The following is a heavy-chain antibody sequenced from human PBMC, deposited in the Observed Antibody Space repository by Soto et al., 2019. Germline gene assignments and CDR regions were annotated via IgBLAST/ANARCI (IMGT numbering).Heavy chain of an antibody. J-gene: IGHJ4*02. CDR3: ARDMSVSNAGRPFDY. D-gene: IGHD3-10*02. V-gene: IGHV1-18*01. Sequence: AASVKVSCKASGYTFTSYGISWVRQAPGQGLEWMGWISAYNGNTNYAQKLQGRVTMTTDTSTSTAYMELRSLRSDDTAVYYCARDMSVSNAGRPFDYLGQGTLVTVSS. CDR2: ISAYNGNT. CDR1: GYTFTSYG.